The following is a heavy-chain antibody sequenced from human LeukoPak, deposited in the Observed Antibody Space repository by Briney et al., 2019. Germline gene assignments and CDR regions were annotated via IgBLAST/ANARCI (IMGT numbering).Heavy chain of an antibody. J-gene: IGHJ4*02. CDR2: INPNSGGT. V-gene: IGHV1-2*02. D-gene: IGHD3-22*01. CDR1: GYTFTSNY. Sequence: ASVPVSCKASGYTFTSNYIHWVRQAPGQGLEWMGWINPNSGGTNYAQKFQGRVTMTRETTISTAYMEMSRVRSDDTALYYCARVLNYYDSSGYYCYYFDYWGQGTLVTVSS. CDR3: ARVLNYYDSSGYYCYYFDY.